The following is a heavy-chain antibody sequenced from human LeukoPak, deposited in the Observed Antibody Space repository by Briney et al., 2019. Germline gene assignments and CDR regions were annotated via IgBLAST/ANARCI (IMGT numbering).Heavy chain of an antibody. CDR2: INAGNGNT. CDR3: ARSFIVVVPAAVDY. D-gene: IGHD2-2*01. Sequence: ASVKVSCKASGYTFTSYAMHWVRQAPGQRLEWMGWINAGNGNTKYSQKFQGRVTITRDTSASTAYMELSSPRSEDTAVYYCARSFIVVVPAAVDYWGQGTLVTVSS. V-gene: IGHV1-3*01. J-gene: IGHJ4*02. CDR1: GYTFTSYA.